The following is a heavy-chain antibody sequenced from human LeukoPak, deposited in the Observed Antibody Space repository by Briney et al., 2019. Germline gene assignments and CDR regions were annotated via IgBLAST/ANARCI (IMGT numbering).Heavy chain of an antibody. Sequence: ASVKVSCKASGYTFTSYAMHWVRQAPGQRLEWMGWINAGNGNTKYSQKFQGRVTITRDTSASTAYMELSSLRSEDTAVYYCAGMKGCSSTSCYRYYYYYGMDVWGQGTTVTVSS. D-gene: IGHD2-2*01. CDR2: INAGNGNT. J-gene: IGHJ6*02. CDR1: GYTFTSYA. V-gene: IGHV1-3*01. CDR3: AGMKGCSSTSCYRYYYYYGMDV.